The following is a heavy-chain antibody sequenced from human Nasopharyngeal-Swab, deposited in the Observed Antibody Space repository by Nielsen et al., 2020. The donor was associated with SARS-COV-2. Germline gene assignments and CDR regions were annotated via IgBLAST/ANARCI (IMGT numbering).Heavy chain of an antibody. D-gene: IGHD3-9*01. CDR2: IIPIFGTA. CDR3: ARDPNDFDWLITTRYYYYYMDV. J-gene: IGHJ6*03. V-gene: IGHV1-69*01. Sequence: WVRQAPGQGLEWMGGIIPIFGTANYAQKFQGRVTITADESTSTAYMELSSLRSEDTAVYYCARDPNDFDWLITTRYYYYYMDVWGKGTTVTVSS.